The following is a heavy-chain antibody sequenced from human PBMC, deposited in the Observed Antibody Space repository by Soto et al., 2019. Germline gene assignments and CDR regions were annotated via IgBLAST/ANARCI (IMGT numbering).Heavy chain of an antibody. V-gene: IGHV1-3*01. Sequence: ASVKVSCKASGNSFSSCARHWERQARGQTLEWMGWINAGNGNTIYSQKFQGRVTITRATSASAAYMELSSLGSEVSAVNYRAGASSWFVTDYWGQGSLVAYSA. CDR2: INAGNGNT. J-gene: IGHJ4*02. D-gene: IGHD6-13*01. CDR3: AGASSWFVTDY. CDR1: GNSFSSCA.